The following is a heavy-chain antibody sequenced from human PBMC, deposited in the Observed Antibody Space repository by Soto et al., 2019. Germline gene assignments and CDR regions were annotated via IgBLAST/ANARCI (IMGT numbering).Heavy chain of an antibody. V-gene: IGHV3-15*07. CDR1: GFTFSSAW. J-gene: IGHJ4*02. D-gene: IGHD6-19*01. CDR3: MSHIPVAGTY. CDR2: IKSKTDGRTT. Sequence: EVQLVESGGGLVKPGGSLRLSCAASGFTFSSAWMHWVRQAPGKGLEWVGRIKSKTDGRTTDYAAPVKGRFTISRDDSYNTVYLQMNSLKTEDTAVYYCMSHIPVAGTYWGQGTLVTVSS.